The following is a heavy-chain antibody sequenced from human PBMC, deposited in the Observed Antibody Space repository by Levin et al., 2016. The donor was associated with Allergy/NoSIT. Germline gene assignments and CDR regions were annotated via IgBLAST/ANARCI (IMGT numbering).Heavy chain of an antibody. CDR2: INNIGGST. CDR1: GFTFSSHA. V-gene: IGHV3-23*01. CDR3: AKGISSGWIPYDRIDI. D-gene: IGHD6-19*01. Sequence: GESLKISCAASGFTFSSHAMSWVRQAPGKGLEWVSGINNIGGSTNYAGSVKGRFTISRDNSKNTLYLQMDSLRAEDSAVYYCAKGISSGWIPYDRIDIWGQGTRVTVSS. J-gene: IGHJ3*02.